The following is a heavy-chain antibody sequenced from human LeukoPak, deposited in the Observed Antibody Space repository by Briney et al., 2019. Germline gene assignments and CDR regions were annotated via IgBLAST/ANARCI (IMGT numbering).Heavy chain of an antibody. CDR2: INPNSGGT. CDR1: GYTFTGYY. D-gene: IGHD6-19*01. J-gene: IGHJ4*02. Sequence: GASVKVSCKASGYTFTGYYMHWVRQAPGQGLEWMGWINPNSGGTNYAQKFQGRVTMTRDTSISTAYMELSSVRSEDTAVYYCARGFSTPFSAYSSSWFRIAVAGTLPYYFDYWGQGTLVTVSS. V-gene: IGHV1-2*02. CDR3: ARGFSTPFSAYSSSWFRIAVAGTLPYYFDY.